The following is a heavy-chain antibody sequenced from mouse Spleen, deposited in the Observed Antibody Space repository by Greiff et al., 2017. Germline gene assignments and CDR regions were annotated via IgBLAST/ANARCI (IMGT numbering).Heavy chain of an antibody. CDR3: ARSVTTMVATRLMDY. Sequence: VQLQQSGPELVKPGASVKISCKASGYAFSSSWMNWVKQRPGKGLEWIGRIYPGDGDTNYNGKFKGKATLTADKSSSTAYMQLSSLTSEDSAVYFCARSVTTMVATRLMDYWGQGTSVTVSS. V-gene: IGHV1-82*01. CDR1: GYAFSSSW. D-gene: IGHD1-1*01. J-gene: IGHJ4*01. CDR2: IYPGDGDT.